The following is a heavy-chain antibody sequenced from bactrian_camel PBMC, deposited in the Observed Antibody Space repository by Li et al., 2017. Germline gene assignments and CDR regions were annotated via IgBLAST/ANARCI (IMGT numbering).Heavy chain of an antibody. CDR2: INGRGDTT. CDR3: AAMTAYYGGFRY. D-gene: IGHD2*01. V-gene: IGHV3S40*01. J-gene: IGHJ4*01. Sequence: VQLVESGGDLVQHGGSLRLSCAASGFTFSVFYMSWVRQAPGKGLEWVGAINGRGDTTYYSDSVKGRFTISRDNAKNTVYLQMNSLKPEDTAVYFCAAMTAYYGGFRYWGQGTQVTVS. CDR1: GFTFSVFY.